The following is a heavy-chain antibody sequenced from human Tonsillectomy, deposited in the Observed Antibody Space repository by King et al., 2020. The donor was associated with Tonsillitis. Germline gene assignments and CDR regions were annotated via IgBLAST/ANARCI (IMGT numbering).Heavy chain of an antibody. CDR3: AKGKDIVVVPTAIREYYFDS. J-gene: IGHJ4*02. CDR1: GFTFSSYA. Sequence: VQLVESGGGLVQPGGSLRLSCAASGFTFSSYAMSWVRRAPGKGLEWVSTIITRGGTAYYADPMKGRFTISRDNSKSTLYLQLNSLRVDDTAIYYCAKGKDIVVVPTAIREYYFDSWGQGALVTVSS. D-gene: IGHD2-2*02. V-gene: IGHV3-23*04. CDR2: IITRGGTA.